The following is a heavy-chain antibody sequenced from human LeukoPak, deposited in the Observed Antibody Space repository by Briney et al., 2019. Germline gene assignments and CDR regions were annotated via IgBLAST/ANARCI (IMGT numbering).Heavy chain of an antibody. CDR3: ARTIVDGGSNY. V-gene: IGHV1-46*01. CDR2: INPSGGST. Sequence: GASVTVSCTASGYTFTSYYIHWVRQAPGQGLEWMGKINPSGGSTSYAQKFQGRVTMTRDTSTNTVYMEPSSLRSDDTAVYYCARTIVDGGSNYWGQGTLVTVSS. CDR1: GYTFTSYY. D-gene: IGHD2-15*01. J-gene: IGHJ4*02.